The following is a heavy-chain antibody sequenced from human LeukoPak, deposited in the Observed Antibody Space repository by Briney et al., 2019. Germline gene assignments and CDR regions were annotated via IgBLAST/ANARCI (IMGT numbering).Heavy chain of an antibody. V-gene: IGHV4-59*01. D-gene: IGHD6-19*01. CDR3: AREGSAVAGPFDY. Sequence: PSETLSLTCTVSGGSISSYYWSWIRQPPGKGLEWIGYIYYSGSTNYNPSLKSRVTISADTSKNQFSLKLSSVTAADTAVYYCAREGSAVAGPFDYWGQGTLVTVSS. J-gene: IGHJ4*02. CDR2: IYYSGST. CDR1: GGSISSYY.